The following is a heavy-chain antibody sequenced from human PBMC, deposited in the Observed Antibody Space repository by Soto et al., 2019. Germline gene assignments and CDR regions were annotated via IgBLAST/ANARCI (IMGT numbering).Heavy chain of an antibody. CDR2: IYYSGSN. V-gene: IGHV4-61*01. CDR3: ARTPLQFYAMDV. CDR1: GGSVTSGSYY. J-gene: IGHJ6*02. D-gene: IGHD4-4*01. Sequence: QVQLQESGPGLVKPSETLSLTCTVSGGSVTSGSYYWSWIRQPPGKGPEWIGYIYYSGSNNYNPSPKSRVTISIDTSKNEFSLKLSSVTAADTAVYYCARTPLQFYAMDVWGQGTTVTVSS.